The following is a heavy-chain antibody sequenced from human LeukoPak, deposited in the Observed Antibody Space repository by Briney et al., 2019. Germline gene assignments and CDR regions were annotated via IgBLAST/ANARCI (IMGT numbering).Heavy chain of an antibody. CDR3: ARQGHYDFWSGYPDDY. CDR1: GYTFTGYY. Sequence: ASVKVSCKASGYTFTGYYMHWVRQAPGQGLEWMGWINPNSGGTNYAQKLQGRVTMTTDTSTSTAYMELRSLRSDDTAVYYCARQGHYDFWSGYPDDYWGQGTLVTVSS. J-gene: IGHJ4*02. CDR2: INPNSGGT. D-gene: IGHD3-3*01. V-gene: IGHV1-2*02.